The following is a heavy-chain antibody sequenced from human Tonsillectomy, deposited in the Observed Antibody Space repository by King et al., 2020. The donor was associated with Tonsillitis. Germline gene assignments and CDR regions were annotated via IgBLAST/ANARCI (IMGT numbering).Heavy chain of an antibody. V-gene: IGHV3-21*01. CDR2: IGSRSHFI. Sequence: VQLVQSGGGLVEPGGSLRLSCAASGCTFSTYSMNWVRQAPGKGLEWVSSIGSRSHFIYYAESFKGRFTISRDNSKNSLFLQMNSLRVEDTAVYYCARDRSTNYGDAPFDYWGQGAPVTVSS. D-gene: IGHD4-17*01. CDR1: GCTFSTYS. J-gene: IGHJ4*02. CDR3: ARDRSTNYGDAPFDY.